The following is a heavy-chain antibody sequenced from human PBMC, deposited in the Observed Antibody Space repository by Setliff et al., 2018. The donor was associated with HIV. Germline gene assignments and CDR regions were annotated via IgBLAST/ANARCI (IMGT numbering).Heavy chain of an antibody. D-gene: IGHD3-3*01. J-gene: IGHJ4*02. Sequence: SETLSLTCTVSGGSISTYYWSWIRQPPGKGLEWIGYIYTSGSTNYNPSLKTRVTVSIDTSKKQVSLKLSSVTAADTAVYYCARHANYDFWSGYWGYYFDYWGQGTLVTVSS. V-gene: IGHV4-4*09. CDR3: ARHANYDFWSGYWGYYFDY. CDR2: IYTSGST. CDR1: GGSISTYY.